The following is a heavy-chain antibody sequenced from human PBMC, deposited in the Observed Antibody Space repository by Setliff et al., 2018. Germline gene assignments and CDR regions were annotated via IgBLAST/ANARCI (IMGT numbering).Heavy chain of an antibody. CDR2: IHYSGST. V-gene: IGHV4-39*01. D-gene: IGHD2-21*02. CDR3: ARHWDFCGGNCPHNSIDY. J-gene: IGHJ4*02. CDR1: GGSISSGSYY. Sequence: SETLSLTCTVSGGSISSGSYYWGWIRQPPRKGLEWIGSIHYSGSTYYNPSLKSRVTISADTSKNQFSVRLNSVTAADTAVYYCARHWDFCGGNCPHNSIDYWGRGALVTVSS.